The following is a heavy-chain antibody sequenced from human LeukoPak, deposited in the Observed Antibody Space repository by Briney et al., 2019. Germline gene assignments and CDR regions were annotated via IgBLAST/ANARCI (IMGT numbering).Heavy chain of an antibody. V-gene: IGHV4-38-2*02. CDR3: ARVPSVRSYYYYMDV. J-gene: IGHJ6*03. D-gene: IGHD6-19*01. Sequence: SETVSLLCTVCGYSISRGYYWGWIRQRPGTGLEWIGSIYHSGSTYYNPSLKSRVTISVDTSKNQFSLKLSSVTAADTAVYYCARVPSVRSYYYYMDVWGKGTTVTVSS. CDR2: IYHSGST. CDR1: GYSISRGYY.